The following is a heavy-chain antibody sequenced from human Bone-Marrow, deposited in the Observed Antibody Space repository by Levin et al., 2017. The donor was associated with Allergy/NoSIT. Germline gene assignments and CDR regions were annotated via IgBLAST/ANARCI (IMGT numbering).Heavy chain of an antibody. V-gene: IGHV1-46*01. CDR1: GYTFTSYY. J-gene: IGHJ6*02. Sequence: GESLKISCKASGYTFTSYYMHWVRQAPGQGLEWMGIINPSGGSTSYAQKFQGRVTMTRDTSTSTVYMELSSLRSEDTAVYYCARDRDGDYGMDVWGQGTTVTVSS. CDR2: INPSGGST. D-gene: IGHD4-17*01. CDR3: ARDRDGDYGMDV.